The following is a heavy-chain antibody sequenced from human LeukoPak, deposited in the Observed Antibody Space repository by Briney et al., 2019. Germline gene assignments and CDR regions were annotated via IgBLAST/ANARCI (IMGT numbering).Heavy chain of an antibody. CDR3: TKCMTASGTCFFAS. D-gene: IGHD2-21*02. CDR2: IKQDGSEK. J-gene: IGHJ4*02. CDR1: GFTFSNHW. Sequence: GGSLRLSCAASGFTFSNHWMIWVRQAPGKGLEWVASIKQDGSEKQYVGSVRGRFTISRDNANNLLDLQMNSLTAEDTAVYYCTKCMTASGTCFFASWGQGTLVTVSS. V-gene: IGHV3-7*01.